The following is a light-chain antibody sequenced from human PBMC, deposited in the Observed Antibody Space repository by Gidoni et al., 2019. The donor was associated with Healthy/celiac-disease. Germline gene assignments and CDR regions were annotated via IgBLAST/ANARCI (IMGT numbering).Light chain of an antibody. CDR2: DAS. Sequence: EIVLTQSPATLSLSPGERATLSCRASQSVSSYLAWYQQKPGQAPRLLIYDASNRATGIPARFSGSGSGTDFTLTISSLEPEDFAVYYCQQRSNWPVITFXQXTRLXIK. V-gene: IGKV3-11*01. CDR3: QQRSNWPVIT. J-gene: IGKJ5*01. CDR1: QSVSSY.